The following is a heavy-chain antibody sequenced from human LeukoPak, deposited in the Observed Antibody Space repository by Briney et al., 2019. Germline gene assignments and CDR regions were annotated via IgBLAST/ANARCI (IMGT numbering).Heavy chain of an antibody. Sequence: GASVKVSCKASGYTFTSYGISWVRQAPGQGLEWMGGIIPIFGTANYAQKFQGRVTITADESTSTAYMELSSLRSEDTAVYYCASKGAPYCGGDCHPPKTSHIQINNWFDPWGQGTLVTVSS. CDR3: ASKGAPYCGGDCHPPKTSHIQINNWFDP. CDR2: IIPIFGTA. V-gene: IGHV1-69*13. J-gene: IGHJ5*02. D-gene: IGHD2-21*01. CDR1: GYTFTSYG.